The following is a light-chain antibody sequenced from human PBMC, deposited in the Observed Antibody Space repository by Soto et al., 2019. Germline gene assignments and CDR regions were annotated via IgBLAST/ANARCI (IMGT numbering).Light chain of an antibody. J-gene: IGKJ3*01. V-gene: IGKV1-39*01. CDR2: AAS. Sequence: DIQMTQSPSSMSASVGDRVTITCRASQSISAYLNWYQQKPGKAPKLLIYAASSLQSGAPSRFSGSGSGTDFTLTISSLQPEDFATYYCQESYSTPSVTFGPGTKVDIK. CDR1: QSISAY. CDR3: QESYSTPSVT.